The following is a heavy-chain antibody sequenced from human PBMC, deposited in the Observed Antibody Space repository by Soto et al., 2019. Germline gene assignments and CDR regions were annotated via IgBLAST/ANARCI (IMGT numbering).Heavy chain of an antibody. Sequence: GASVKLSCTDSGYTFTSYDINWVRQATGQGLEWMGWMNPSSGNTGYAQKFQGRVTMTRNTSISTAYMELSSLRSEDTAVYYCAVGYFDWLLPDIYYFDYWGQGTLVTVSS. CDR2: MNPSSGNT. V-gene: IGHV1-8*01. J-gene: IGHJ4*02. CDR1: GYTFTSYD. D-gene: IGHD3-9*01. CDR3: AVGYFDWLLPDIYYFDY.